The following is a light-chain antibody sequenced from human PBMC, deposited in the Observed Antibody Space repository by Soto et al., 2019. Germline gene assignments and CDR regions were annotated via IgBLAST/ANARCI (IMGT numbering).Light chain of an antibody. Sequence: SSELTQPPSVSVSPGQTARITCSGDTLPRKYAYWYQQKSGQAPVLIIYDDNKRPSGIPERFSGSSSGTMATLTISGAQVEDEADYSCYSTDSSFNHRVFGGGTKLTVL. CDR2: DDN. CDR3: YSTDSSFNHRV. CDR1: TLPRKY. J-gene: IGLJ3*02. V-gene: IGLV3-10*01.